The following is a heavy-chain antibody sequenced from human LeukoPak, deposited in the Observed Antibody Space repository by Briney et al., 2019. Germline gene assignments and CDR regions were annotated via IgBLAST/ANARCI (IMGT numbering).Heavy chain of an antibody. J-gene: IGHJ4*02. CDR2: IRGSGGST. D-gene: IGHD2-21*02. V-gene: IGHV3-23*01. Sequence: GGSLRLSCAASGFTFSNYAMSWVRQAPGKGLEWVSAIRGSGGSTYYADSVKGRFTISRDNSKNTLYLQMNSLRAEDTAVYYCAKDSVGGNCGGDCYFGDYWGQGTLVTVSS. CDR1: GFTFSNYA. CDR3: AKDSVGGNCGGDCYFGDY.